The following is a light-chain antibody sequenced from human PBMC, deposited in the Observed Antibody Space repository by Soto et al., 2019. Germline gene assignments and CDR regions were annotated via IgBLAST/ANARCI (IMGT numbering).Light chain of an antibody. CDR3: QQYDNWPSVT. CDR1: QSVGRS. Sequence: EIVLTQSPSTRSLSPGERSTLSCMASQSVGRSLAWYQQQPGQAPRLLIYGTSARATGIPATFSGSGSGTEFTLTISSLQSEDFAIYYCQQYDNWPSVTFGGGTKVDI. V-gene: IGKV3-15*01. J-gene: IGKJ4*01. CDR2: GTS.